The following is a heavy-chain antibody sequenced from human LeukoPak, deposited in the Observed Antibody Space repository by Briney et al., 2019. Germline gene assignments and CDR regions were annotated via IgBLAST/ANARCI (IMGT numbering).Heavy chain of an antibody. Sequence: TGGSLRLSCAASGFTVSSNYMSWVRQAPGKGLEWVSVIYSGGSTYYADSVKGRFTISRDNSKNTLYLQMNSLRAEDTAVYYCARVGGNTPATNWFDPWGQGTLVTVSS. J-gene: IGHJ5*02. CDR2: IYSGGST. D-gene: IGHD4-23*01. V-gene: IGHV3-66*01. CDR3: ARVGGNTPATNWFDP. CDR1: GFTVSSNY.